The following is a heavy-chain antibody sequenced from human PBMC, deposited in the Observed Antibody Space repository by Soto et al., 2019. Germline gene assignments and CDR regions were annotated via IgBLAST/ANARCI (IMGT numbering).Heavy chain of an antibody. CDR1: GGSISSYY. J-gene: IGHJ6*02. V-gene: IGHV4-59*01. Sequence: SETLSLTCTVSGGSISSYYWSWIRQPPGKGLEWIGYIYYSGSTNYNPSLKSRVTISVDTSKNQFSLKLSSVTAADTAVYYCARDGIAAAGDYYGMDVWGQGTTVTVSS. D-gene: IGHD6-13*01. CDR3: ARDGIAAAGDYYGMDV. CDR2: IYYSGST.